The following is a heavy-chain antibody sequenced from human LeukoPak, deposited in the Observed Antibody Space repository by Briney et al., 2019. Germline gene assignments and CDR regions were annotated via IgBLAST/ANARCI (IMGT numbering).Heavy chain of an antibody. CDR2: ISAYNGNT. J-gene: IGHJ4*02. V-gene: IGHV1-18*01. D-gene: IGHD4/OR15-4a*01. CDR3: ARDETGLTLFDY. CDR1: GYTFTSYG. Sequence: ASVKVSCKASGYTFTSYGISWVRQAPGQGLEWMGWISAYNGNTNYAQKLQGRVTMTTATSTAYMELRSLRSDDTAVYYCARDETGLTLFDYWGQGTLVTVSS.